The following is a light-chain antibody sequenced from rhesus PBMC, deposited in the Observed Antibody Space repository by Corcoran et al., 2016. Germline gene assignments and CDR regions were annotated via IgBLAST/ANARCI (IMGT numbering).Light chain of an antibody. Sequence: EIVMTQSPATLSLSPGETATLSCRASQSVGSYLAWYQQKPGQAPKLLVHSAYFRATGIPDRFSGSGSRTDLTLTVSSLEPEDVGVYHCQQYNDLVPSFGQGTKVEIE. J-gene: IGKJ2*01. CDR3: QQYNDLVPS. CDR1: QSVGSY. CDR2: SAY. V-gene: IGKV3-40*03.